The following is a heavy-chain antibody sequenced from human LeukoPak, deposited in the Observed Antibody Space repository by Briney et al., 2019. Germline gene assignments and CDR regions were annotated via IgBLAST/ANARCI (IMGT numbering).Heavy chain of an antibody. J-gene: IGHJ3*02. Sequence: GASVKVSCKASGYTFTGYYMHWVRQAPGQGLEWMGWINPNSGGTNYAQKFQGRVTMTRDTSISTAYMELSRLRSDDTAVYYCAVLRFSGRGYQEDAFDIWGQGTMVTVSS. CDR3: AVLRFSGRGYQEDAFDI. D-gene: IGHD3-3*01. V-gene: IGHV1-2*02. CDR2: INPNSGGT. CDR1: GYTFTGYY.